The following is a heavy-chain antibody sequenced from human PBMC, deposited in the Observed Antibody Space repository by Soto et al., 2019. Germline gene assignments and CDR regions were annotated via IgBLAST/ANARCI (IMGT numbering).Heavy chain of an antibody. Sequence: SETLSLTCAVYGGSFSGYYWNWIRQPPGKGLEWIGEINHSGSTNYNPSLKSRVTISVDRSKNQFSLKLSSVTAADTAVYYCARGPPFGRWGQRTLVTVSS. CDR2: INHSGST. CDR3: ARGPPFGR. CDR1: GGSFSGYY. D-gene: IGHD3-3*01. V-gene: IGHV4-34*01. J-gene: IGHJ4*02.